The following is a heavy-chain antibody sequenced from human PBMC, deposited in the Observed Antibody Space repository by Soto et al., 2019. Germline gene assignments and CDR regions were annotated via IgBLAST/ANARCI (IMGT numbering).Heavy chain of an antibody. Sequence: PSETLSLTCAVSGGSISSNSYYWGWIRQPPGRGLEWIGCIYRSGSTNYNPSLRSRLTVSVDTSKNQFSLKLSSVTAADTAVYYCARTLDYGHMDVWGKGTTVTVSS. CDR2: IYRSGST. CDR1: GGSISSNSYY. V-gene: IGHV4-39*07. J-gene: IGHJ6*03. D-gene: IGHD3-16*01. CDR3: ARTLDYGHMDV.